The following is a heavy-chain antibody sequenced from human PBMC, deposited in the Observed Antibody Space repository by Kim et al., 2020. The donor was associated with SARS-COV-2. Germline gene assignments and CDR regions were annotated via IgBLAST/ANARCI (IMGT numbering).Heavy chain of an antibody. Sequence: TKYYADSLKGRFTNSRDNAKNSRYLQMNSLRAEDTAVYYCARDLTPPPVVWGQGTTVTVSS. J-gene: IGHJ6*02. CDR3: ARDLTPPPVV. CDR2: TK. D-gene: IGHD2-15*01. V-gene: IGHV3-11*01.